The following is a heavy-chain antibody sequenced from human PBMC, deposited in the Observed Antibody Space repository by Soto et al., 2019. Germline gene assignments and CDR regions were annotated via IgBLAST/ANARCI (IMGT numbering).Heavy chain of an antibody. CDR3: ARGIKNYYGVDV. CDR2: IKYDGSST. D-gene: IGHD2-15*01. CDR1: GFTFSSYW. V-gene: IGHV3-74*01. J-gene: IGHJ6*02. Sequence: EVQLVESGGGLVQPGGSLRLSCTASGFTFSSYWMHWVRQAPGKGLVWVSRIKYDGSSTSYADSVKGRFTISRDNAKNTVHLQMNRRRAEDTAVYYCARGIKNYYGVDVWGQGTTVPVSS.